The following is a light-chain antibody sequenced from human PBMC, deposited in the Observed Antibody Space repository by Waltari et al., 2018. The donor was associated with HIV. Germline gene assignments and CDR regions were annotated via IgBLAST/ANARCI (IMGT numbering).Light chain of an antibody. CDR1: NLRTYY. J-gene: IGLJ1*01. CDR3: KTRDRSGNLYV. V-gene: IGLV3-19*01. Sequence: GQTVKITCQGDNLRTYYASWYQQKPGQAPVLVSYGKNRRPSEIPDRFSSSASRNTASLIITGAQAEDEAEYYCKTRDRSGNLYVFGTGTTVTVL. CDR2: GKN.